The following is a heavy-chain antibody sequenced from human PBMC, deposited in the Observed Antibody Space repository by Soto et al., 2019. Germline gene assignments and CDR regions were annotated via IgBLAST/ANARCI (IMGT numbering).Heavy chain of an antibody. D-gene: IGHD3-16*02. V-gene: IGHV3-30*18. CDR1: GFTFSSYG. Sequence: GGSLRLSCAASGFTFSSYGMHWVRQAPGKGLEWVAVISYDGSNKYYADSVKGRFTISRDNSKNKLYLQMNSLRAEDTAVYYCAKLPEGTYYDYVWGSYRYTPFAYWGQGT. J-gene: IGHJ4*02. CDR3: AKLPEGTYYDYVWGSYRYTPFAY. CDR2: ISYDGSNK.